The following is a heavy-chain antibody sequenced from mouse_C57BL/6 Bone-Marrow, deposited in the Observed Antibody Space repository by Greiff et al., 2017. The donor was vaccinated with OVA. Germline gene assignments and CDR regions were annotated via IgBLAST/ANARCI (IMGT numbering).Heavy chain of an antibody. Sequence: DVKLVESGGGLVQPKGSLKLSCAASGFTFNTYAMHWVRQAPGKGLEWVARISSKSSNYATYYADSVKDRFTISRDDSQSMLYLQMSNLKTEDTAMYCCVRRPYDYDWFAYWGQGTLVTVSA. D-gene: IGHD2-4*01. CDR1: GFTFNTYA. CDR2: ISSKSSNYAT. CDR3: VRRPYDYDWFAY. V-gene: IGHV10-3*01. J-gene: IGHJ3*01.